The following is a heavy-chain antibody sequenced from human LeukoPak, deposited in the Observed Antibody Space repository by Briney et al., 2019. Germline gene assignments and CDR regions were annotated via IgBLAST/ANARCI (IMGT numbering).Heavy chain of an antibody. V-gene: IGHV3-30*02. CDR3: AKDRGYSYGKNPDAFDI. Sequence: GGSLRLSCAASGFTFSSYGMHWVRQTPGKGLEWVAFIRYDGSNKYYADSVKGRFTISRDNSKNTLYLQMNSLRAEDTAVYYCAKDRGYSYGKNPDAFDIWGQGTVVTVSS. CDR2: IRYDGSNK. CDR1: GFTFSSYG. J-gene: IGHJ3*02. D-gene: IGHD5-18*01.